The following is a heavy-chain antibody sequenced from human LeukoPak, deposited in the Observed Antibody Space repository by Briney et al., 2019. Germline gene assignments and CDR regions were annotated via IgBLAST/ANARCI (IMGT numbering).Heavy chain of an antibody. J-gene: IGHJ4*02. V-gene: IGHV4-61*02. CDR2: IYTSGST. Sequence: PSETLSLTCTVSGGSISSGSYYWSWIRQPAGKGLEWIGRIYTSGSTNYNPSLKSRVTISVDTSKNQFSLKLSSVTAADTAVYYCARAGPGPDYDFWSGYYDYWGQGTLVTVSS. CDR3: ARAGPGPDYDFWSGYYDY. D-gene: IGHD3-3*01. CDR1: GGSISSGSYY.